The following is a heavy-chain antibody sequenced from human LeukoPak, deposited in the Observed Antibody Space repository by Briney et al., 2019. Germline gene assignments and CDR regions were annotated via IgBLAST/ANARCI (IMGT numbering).Heavy chain of an antibody. Sequence: GGSLRLSCAASGFTFSSYGMHWVRQAPGKGLEWVAVISYDGSNKYYADSVKGRFTISRDNSKNTLYLQMNSLRPEDTAVYYCARRGAVAGTLDYWGQGTLVTVSS. J-gene: IGHJ4*02. CDR2: ISYDGSNK. CDR3: ARRGAVAGTLDY. D-gene: IGHD6-19*01. CDR1: GFTFSSYG. V-gene: IGHV3-30*03.